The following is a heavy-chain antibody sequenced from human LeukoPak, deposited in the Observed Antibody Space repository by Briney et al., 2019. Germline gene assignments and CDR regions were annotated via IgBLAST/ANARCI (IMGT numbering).Heavy chain of an antibody. CDR2: IIPIFGTA. CDR3: ARGDRYSYGPDY. D-gene: IGHD5-18*01. CDR1: GGTFSSYA. J-gene: IGHJ4*02. V-gene: IGHV1-69*13. Sequence: ASVKVSCKASGGTFSSYAISWVRQAPGQGLEWMGGIIPIFGTANYAQKFQGRVTITADESTSTAYMELSSLRSEDTAVYYCARGDRYSYGPDYWGQGTLVTVSS.